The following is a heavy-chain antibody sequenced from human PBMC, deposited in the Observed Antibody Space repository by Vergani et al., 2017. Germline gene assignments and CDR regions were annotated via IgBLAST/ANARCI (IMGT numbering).Heavy chain of an antibody. J-gene: IGHJ4*02. CDR1: GGSISSYY. CDR3: ASLTVTTEAGDFDY. Sequence: QVQLQESGPGLVKPSETLSLTCTVSGGSISSYYWSWIRQPPGKGLEWIGYIYYSGSTNYNPSLNSRVTISVDTSKNQFSLKLSSVTAADTAVYYCASLTVTTEAGDFDYWGQGTLVTVSS. D-gene: IGHD4-17*01. CDR2: IYYSGST. V-gene: IGHV4-59*01.